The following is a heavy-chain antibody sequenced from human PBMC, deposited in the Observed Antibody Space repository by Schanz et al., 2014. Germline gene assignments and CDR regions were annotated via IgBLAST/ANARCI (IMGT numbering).Heavy chain of an antibody. CDR3: ARDRDQWDGNYLDY. CDR2: INPNSGGT. Sequence: QVPLVQSGAEVKKPGSSVKVSCKASGYTFTGYSMHWVRQAPGQGLEWMGRINPNSGGTNYAQKFQGRVSMTRDTSISTVYMELSSLRSDDTAVYYCARDRDQWDGNYLDYWGQGTLVTVSS. V-gene: IGHV1-2*06. D-gene: IGHD1-26*01. CDR1: GYTFTGYS. J-gene: IGHJ4*02.